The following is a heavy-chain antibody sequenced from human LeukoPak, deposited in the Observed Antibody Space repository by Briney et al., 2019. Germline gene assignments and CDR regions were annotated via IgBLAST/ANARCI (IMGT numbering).Heavy chain of an antibody. CDR2: MNPNSGNT. J-gene: IGHJ4*02. Sequence: ASVKVSCKASGYTFTSYDINWVRQATGQGLEWMGWMNPNSGNTGYAQKFQGRVTMTRNTSISTAYMELSSLRSEDTAVYYCAKALMITFGGVIVPLDYWGQGTLVTVSS. CDR3: AKALMITFGGVIVPLDY. CDR1: GYTFTSYD. D-gene: IGHD3-16*02. V-gene: IGHV1-8*01.